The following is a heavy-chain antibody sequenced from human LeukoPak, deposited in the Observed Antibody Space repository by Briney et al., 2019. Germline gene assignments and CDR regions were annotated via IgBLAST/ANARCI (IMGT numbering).Heavy chain of an antibody. Sequence: GASVKVSCKASGYTFTSYDINWVRQATGQGLEWMGWISAYNGNTNYAQKLQGRVTMTTDTSTSTAYMELRSLRSDDTAVYYCARVGVLLYNWFDPWGQGTLVTVSS. J-gene: IGHJ5*02. CDR1: GYTFTSYD. V-gene: IGHV1-18*01. CDR2: ISAYNGNT. D-gene: IGHD4/OR15-4a*01. CDR3: ARVGVLLYNWFDP.